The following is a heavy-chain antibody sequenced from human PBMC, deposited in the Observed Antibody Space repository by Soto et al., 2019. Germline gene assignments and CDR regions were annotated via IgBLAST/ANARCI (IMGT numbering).Heavy chain of an antibody. CDR3: ARDSTWKLDS. CDR1: GFTFSSHW. Sequence: GVLRLSCEASGFTFSSHWMTWVRQAPGKGLEWVANIKEDGSDRNYVDSVKGRFAISRDNTKKSLFLQMDSLRAEDTAVYYCARDSTWKLDSWGQGTLVTVSS. V-gene: IGHV3-7*03. D-gene: IGHD1-1*01. J-gene: IGHJ4*02. CDR2: IKEDGSDR.